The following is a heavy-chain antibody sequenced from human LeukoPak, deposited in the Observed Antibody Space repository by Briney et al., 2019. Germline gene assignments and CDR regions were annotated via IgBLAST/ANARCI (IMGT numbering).Heavy chain of an antibody. J-gene: IGHJ3*02. Sequence: PSETLSLTCTVSGGSISSGGYYWSWIRQHPGKGLEWIGYIYYSGSTYYNPSLKSRVTISVDTSKNQFSLKLSSVTAADTAVYYCAREYCGGDCYSPGTDHAFDIWGQGTMVTVSS. CDR3: AREYCGGDCYSPGTDHAFDI. D-gene: IGHD2-21*02. V-gene: IGHV4-31*03. CDR2: IYYSGST. CDR1: GGSISSGGYY.